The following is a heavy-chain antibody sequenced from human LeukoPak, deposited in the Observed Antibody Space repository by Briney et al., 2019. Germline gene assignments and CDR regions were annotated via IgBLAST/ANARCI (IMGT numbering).Heavy chain of an antibody. Sequence: ASVKVSCKASGYTFTSYGISWVRQAPGQGLEWMGWISAYNGNTNYAQKLQGRVTMTTDTSTSTSYMELRSLRSDDTAVYYCARAETTVDNDAFDIWGQGTMVTVSS. D-gene: IGHD4-23*01. CDR1: GYTFTSYG. CDR3: ARAETTVDNDAFDI. V-gene: IGHV1-18*01. CDR2: ISAYNGNT. J-gene: IGHJ3*02.